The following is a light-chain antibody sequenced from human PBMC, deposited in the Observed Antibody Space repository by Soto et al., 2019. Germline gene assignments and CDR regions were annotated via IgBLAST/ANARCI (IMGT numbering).Light chain of an antibody. V-gene: IGKV3-20*01. CDR1: QTVNSNY. Sequence: EIVLTQSPGTLSLSPWERATLSCRASQTVNSNYLAWYQQRAGQAPRLLIYGASTRAADIPDRFSGSGSGTDFTLTISRLEPEDFAVYYCQQYDRSPLITFGGGTKVEIK. CDR2: GAS. J-gene: IGKJ4*01. CDR3: QQYDRSPLIT.